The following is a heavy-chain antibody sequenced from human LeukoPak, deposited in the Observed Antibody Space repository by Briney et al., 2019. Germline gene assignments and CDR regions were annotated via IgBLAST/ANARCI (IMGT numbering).Heavy chain of an antibody. J-gene: IGHJ4*02. CDR2: ICPDGTVT. V-gene: IGHV3-74*01. Sequence: GGSLRLSCAASGFTFSSYWMHWVRQAPGKGPMWVSRICPDGTVTNYADSVKARFIISRDNARNTVYLQMNSLRVEDTAVYYCVRDFRSADYWGQGTLVTVSS. CDR1: GFTFSSYW. CDR3: VRDFRSADY.